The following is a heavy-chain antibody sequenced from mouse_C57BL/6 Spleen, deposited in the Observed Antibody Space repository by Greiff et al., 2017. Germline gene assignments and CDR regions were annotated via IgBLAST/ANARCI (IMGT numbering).Heavy chain of an antibody. J-gene: IGHJ4*01. CDR1: GFTFTDYY. CDR2: IRNKANGYTT. Sequence: EVHLVESGGGLVQPGGSLSLSCAASGFTFTDYYMSWVRQPPGKALEWLGFIRNKANGYTTEYSASVKGRFTISRDNSQSILYLQMNALRAEDSATYYCARSRWSSAMDYWGQGTSVTVSS. CDR3: ARSRWSSAMDY. V-gene: IGHV7-3*01. D-gene: IGHD2-3*01.